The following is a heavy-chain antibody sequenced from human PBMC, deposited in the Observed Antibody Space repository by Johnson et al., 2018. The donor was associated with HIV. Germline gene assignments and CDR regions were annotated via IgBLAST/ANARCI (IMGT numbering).Heavy chain of an antibody. D-gene: IGHD3-22*01. Sequence: VQLVESGGGLVQPGRYLRLSCAASGFAFDDYAMHWVRQAPGKGLEWVSGISWNSGSIGYADSVKGRFNIARDNAKNSLYLQMNRLRAEDTALYYCAKDLHDSSGYHTSAFDIWGQGTMVTVSS. CDR3: AKDLHDSSGYHTSAFDI. V-gene: IGHV3-9*01. CDR1: GFAFDDYA. J-gene: IGHJ3*02. CDR2: ISWNSGSI.